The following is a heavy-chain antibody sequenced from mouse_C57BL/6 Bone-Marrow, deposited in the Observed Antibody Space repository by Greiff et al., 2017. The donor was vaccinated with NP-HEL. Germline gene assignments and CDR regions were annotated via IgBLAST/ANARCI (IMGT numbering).Heavy chain of an antibody. D-gene: IGHD1-1*01. J-gene: IGHJ2*01. V-gene: IGHV1-15*01. CDR3: TRSTTVVAPDY. Sequence: QVQLQQSGAELVRPGASVTLSCKASGYTFTDYEMHWVKQTPVHGLEWIGAIDPETGGTAYNQKFKGKAILTADKSSSTAYMELRSLTSEDSAVYYCTRSTTVVAPDYWGRGTTLTVSS. CDR1: GYTFTDYE. CDR2: IDPETGGT.